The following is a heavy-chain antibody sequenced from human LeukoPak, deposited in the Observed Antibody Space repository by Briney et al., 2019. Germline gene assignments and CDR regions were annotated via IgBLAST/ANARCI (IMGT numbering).Heavy chain of an antibody. Sequence: GGSLRLSCAASGFTFSSYGMHWVRQAPGKGLEWVAVISYDGSNKYYADSVKGRFTISRDNSKNTLYLQMNSLRAEDTAVYYCAREGDGYNLFHWGQGTLVTVSS. J-gene: IGHJ4*02. D-gene: IGHD5-24*01. CDR2: ISYDGSNK. CDR1: GFTFSSYG. CDR3: AREGDGYNLFH. V-gene: IGHV3-30*03.